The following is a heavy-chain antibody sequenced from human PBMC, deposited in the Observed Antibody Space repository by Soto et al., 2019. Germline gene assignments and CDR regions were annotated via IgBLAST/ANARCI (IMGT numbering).Heavy chain of an antibody. V-gene: IGHV3-23*01. CDR1: EFTFSTYA. Sequence: EVQLLESGGGLVQPGGSLRLSCAASEFTFSTYAMSWVRQAPGKGLEWVSTISADGHTHYADSVKGRFTISRDNPKNTLYLQMNSLRGEDMAVYYCARDPGGSFDYWGRGTPVTVSS. CDR3: ARDPGGSFDY. D-gene: IGHD1-26*01. CDR2: ISADGHT. J-gene: IGHJ4*02.